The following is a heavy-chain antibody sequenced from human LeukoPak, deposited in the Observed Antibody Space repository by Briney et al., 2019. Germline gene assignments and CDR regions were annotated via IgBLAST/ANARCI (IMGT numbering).Heavy chain of an antibody. CDR3: ARETITMVRGVSYYYGMDV. CDR1: GFTFSSYG. V-gene: IGHV3-33*08. J-gene: IGHJ6*02. CDR2: IWYGGSNK. Sequence: GGSLRLSCAASGFTFSSYGMHWVRQAPGKGLEWVAVIWYGGSNKYYADSVKGRFTISRDNSKNTLYLQMNSLRAEDTAVYYCARETITMVRGVSYYYGMDVWGQGTTVTVSS. D-gene: IGHD3-10*01.